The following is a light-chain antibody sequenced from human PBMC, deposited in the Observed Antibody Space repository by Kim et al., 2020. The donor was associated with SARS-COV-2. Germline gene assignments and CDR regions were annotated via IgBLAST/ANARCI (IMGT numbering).Light chain of an antibody. CDR3: QQRSNWPFT. CDR1: QSVRSY. V-gene: IGKV3-11*01. J-gene: IGKJ3*01. CDR2: DAS. Sequence: AESASNDCSSSQSVRSYLARYQHKPGEAHRLLISDASYRATGIPGRFSGSGSGTDFALTNSSLEPEDFAVYYCQQRSNWPFTFGPGTKVDIK.